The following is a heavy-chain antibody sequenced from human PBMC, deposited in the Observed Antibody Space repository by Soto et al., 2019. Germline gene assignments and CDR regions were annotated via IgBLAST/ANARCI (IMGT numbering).Heavy chain of an antibody. D-gene: IGHD6-13*01. CDR1: GYTFTSYD. CDR3: ARTYSSSWPYYYYYGMDV. Sequence: QVQLVQSGAEVKKPGASVKVSCKASGYTFTSYDINWVRQATGQGLEWMGWMNPNSGNTGYAQKFQGRVTMTRNTSISTAYLELSSLRSDDTAVYYCARTYSSSWPYYYYYGMDVWGQGTTVTVSS. J-gene: IGHJ6*02. V-gene: IGHV1-8*01. CDR2: MNPNSGNT.